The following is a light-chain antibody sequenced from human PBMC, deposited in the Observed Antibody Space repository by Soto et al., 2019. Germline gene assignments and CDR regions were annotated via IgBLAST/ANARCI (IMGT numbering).Light chain of an antibody. CDR3: TQYDNLLRVT. V-gene: IGKV1-33*01. Sequence: DIQMTQSPSSLSASVGDRVTITCQASQDISNYLNWYQQKPGKAPKLLIYDASNLETGVPSRFSGSGSGTDFTFTISSLQTEDISTYYCTQYDNLLRVTFGPGTKVDIK. J-gene: IGKJ3*01. CDR2: DAS. CDR1: QDISNY.